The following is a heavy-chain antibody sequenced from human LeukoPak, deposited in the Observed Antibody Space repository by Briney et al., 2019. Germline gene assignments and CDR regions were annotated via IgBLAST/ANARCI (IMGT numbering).Heavy chain of an antibody. D-gene: IGHD6-19*01. CDR1: GFTFSSYG. CDR3: AKALIAVAGRLYYYYYMDV. V-gene: IGHV3-30*18. CDR2: ISYDGSNK. Sequence: GGSLRLSCAASGFTFSSYGMHWVRQAPGKGLEWVAVISYDGSNKYHADSVKGRFTISRDNSKNTLYLQMNSLRAEDTAVYYCAKALIAVAGRLYYYYYMDVWGKGTTVTVSS. J-gene: IGHJ6*03.